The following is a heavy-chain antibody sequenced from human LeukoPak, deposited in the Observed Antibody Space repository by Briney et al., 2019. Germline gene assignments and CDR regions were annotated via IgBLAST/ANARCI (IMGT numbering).Heavy chain of an antibody. D-gene: IGHD3-3*01. Sequence: ASVEVSCKVSGYTLTELSMHWVRQAPGKGLEWMGGFDPEDGETIYAQKFQGRVTMTEDTSTDIAYMELSSLRSEDTAVYYCATDWSTIFGVADRDDAFDIWGQGTMVTVSS. CDR3: ATDWSTIFGVADRDDAFDI. V-gene: IGHV1-24*01. J-gene: IGHJ3*02. CDR1: GYTLTELS. CDR2: FDPEDGET.